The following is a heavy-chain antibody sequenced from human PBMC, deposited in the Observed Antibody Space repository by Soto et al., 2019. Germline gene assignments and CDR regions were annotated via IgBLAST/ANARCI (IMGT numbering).Heavy chain of an antibody. J-gene: IGHJ4*02. CDR1: GFTFSNYG. Sequence: QVQLVESEGGVVQPGRSLRLSCAASGFTFSNYGMHWVRQAPGKGLEWVTVISYDGNVAYYADSVKGRFTSSRDNSKNTLYLQMDSLRTEVTAVYYCAQEGPFTNWDFGYWGQGTLVTVSS. D-gene: IGHD1-1*01. CDR3: AQEGPFTNWDFGY. V-gene: IGHV3-30*18. CDR2: ISYDGNVA.